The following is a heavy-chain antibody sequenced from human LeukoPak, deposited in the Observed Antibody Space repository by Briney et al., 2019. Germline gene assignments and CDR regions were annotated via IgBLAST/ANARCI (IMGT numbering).Heavy chain of an antibody. CDR1: GYTFTSYD. CDR2: MNPNSGNT. Sequence: ASVKVSCKASGYTFTSYDINWVRQATGQGLEWMGWMNPNSGNTGYAQKFQGRVTITRNTSISTAYMELSSLRSGDTAVYYCARGRRNYYYYYMDVWGKGTTVTVSS. J-gene: IGHJ6*03. CDR3: ARGRRNYYYYYMDV. V-gene: IGHV1-8*03.